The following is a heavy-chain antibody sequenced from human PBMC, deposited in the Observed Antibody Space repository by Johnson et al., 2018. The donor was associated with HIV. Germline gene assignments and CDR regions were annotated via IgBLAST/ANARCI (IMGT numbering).Heavy chain of an antibody. CDR3: ARPYSDYVYGAFDI. V-gene: IGHV3-30*03. CDR2: ISYDGSNK. J-gene: IGHJ3*02. D-gene: IGHD4-11*01. Sequence: QVQLVESGGGVVQPGRSLRLSCAASGFTFSSYGMHWVRQAPGKGLEWVAVISYDGSNKYYADSVKGRFTISRDNAKNTLYLQINSLRAEDTAVYYCARPYSDYVYGAFDIWGPGTVVTVSS. CDR1: GFTFSSYG.